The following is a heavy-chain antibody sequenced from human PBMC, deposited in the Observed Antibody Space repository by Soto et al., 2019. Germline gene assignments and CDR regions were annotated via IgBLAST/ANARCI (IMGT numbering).Heavy chain of an antibody. CDR1: GFSFSSYA. J-gene: IGHJ5*02. D-gene: IGHD1-26*01. V-gene: IGHV3-23*01. CDR3: VKDVYSGSSGQFDL. Sequence: EVQLLESGGGLVQPGGSLRLSCAASGFSFSSYAMGWVRQAPGKGLEWVSIISATDVATYYADSVKGHFIIARDDSRRTLFLQMNSLSAEDTAVYHCVKDVYSGSSGQFDLWGQGTLVTVSS. CDR2: ISATDVAT.